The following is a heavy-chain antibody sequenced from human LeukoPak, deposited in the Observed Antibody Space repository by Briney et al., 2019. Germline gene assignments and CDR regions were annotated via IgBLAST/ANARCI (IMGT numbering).Heavy chain of an antibody. Sequence: GGSLRLSCAASGFTLSNYGMSWVRQAPGKGLEWVAGLSGSGGGTNYADSVKGRFTISRDNAKNSLYLQMNSLRAEDTAVYYCASPPLRAPMVRGVIFDYWGQGTLVTVSS. CDR3: ASPPLRAPMVRGVIFDY. CDR1: GFTLSNYG. CDR2: LSGSGGGT. D-gene: IGHD3-10*01. J-gene: IGHJ4*02. V-gene: IGHV3-23*01.